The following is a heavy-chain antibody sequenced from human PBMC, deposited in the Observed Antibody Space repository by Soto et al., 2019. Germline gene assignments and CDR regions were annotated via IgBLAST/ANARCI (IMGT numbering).Heavy chain of an antibody. J-gene: IGHJ4*02. V-gene: IGHV1-69*06. D-gene: IGHD1-26*01. CDR3: ARLGNSGSYRGAFDY. CDR1: GGTFSSYS. CDR2: IIPIFGTA. Sequence: SVKVSCKASGGTFSSYSISWVRQAPGQGLEWMGGIIPIFGTANYAQKFQGRVTITADKSTSTAYMELSSLRSEDTAVYYCARLGNSGSYRGAFDYWGQGTLVTVSS.